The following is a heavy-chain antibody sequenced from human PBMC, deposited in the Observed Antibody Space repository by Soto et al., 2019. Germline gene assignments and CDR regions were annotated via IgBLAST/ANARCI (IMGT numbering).Heavy chain of an antibody. D-gene: IGHD3-22*01. CDR3: ARDNYDSSGHYPDYYYGMDV. V-gene: IGHV4-61*01. J-gene: IGHJ6*02. CDR1: GGSISSSSYY. Sequence: SETLSLTCTVSGGSISSSSYYWSWIRQPPGKGLEWIGYIYYSGSTNYNPSLKSRVTISVDTSKNQFSLKLSSVTAADTAVYYCARDNYDSSGHYPDYYYGMDVWGQGTTVIGSS. CDR2: IYYSGST.